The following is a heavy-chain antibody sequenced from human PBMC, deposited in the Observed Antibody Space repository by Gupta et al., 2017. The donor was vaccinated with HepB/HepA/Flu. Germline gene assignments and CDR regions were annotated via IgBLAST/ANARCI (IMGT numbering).Heavy chain of an antibody. CDR2: ISGSGDNT. CDR1: GFTFSNYA. V-gene: IGHV3-23*01. Sequence: EVQLLESGGGLVQPGVSLRLSCAASGFTFSNYAMTWVRQAPGKGLEWVSTISGSGDNTYYADSVQGRVTISRDNSKNTLYLQMNSLRAEETAVYYCANRNLLDSRGSYLYYFDFWGQGALVTVYS. J-gene: IGHJ4*02. D-gene: IGHD3-22*01. CDR3: ANRNLLDSRGSYLYYFDF.